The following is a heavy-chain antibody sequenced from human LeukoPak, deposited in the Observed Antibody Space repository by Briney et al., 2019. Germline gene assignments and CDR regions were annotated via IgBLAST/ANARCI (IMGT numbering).Heavy chain of an antibody. V-gene: IGHV3-48*01. CDR1: GFTFSSYA. Sequence: PGGSLRLSCAASGFTFSSYAMNWVRQAPGKGLEWVSYISSSSSTIYYADSVKGRFTISRDNAKNSLYLQMNSLRAEDTAVYYCARELRFLEWLLYGGGEDYWGQGTLVTVSS. D-gene: IGHD3-3*01. CDR3: ARELRFLEWLLYGGGEDY. J-gene: IGHJ4*02. CDR2: ISSSSSTI.